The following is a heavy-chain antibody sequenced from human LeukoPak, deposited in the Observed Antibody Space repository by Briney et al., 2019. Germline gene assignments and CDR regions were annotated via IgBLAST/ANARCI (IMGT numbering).Heavy chain of an antibody. CDR3: TRDRSRYYYGSGTNKVD. CDR2: IRSKAYGGTT. Sequence: GGSLRLSCTASGFTFGDYAMSWVRQAPGKGLEWVGFIRSKAYGGTTEYAASVKGRFTISRDDSKSIAYLQMNSLKTEDTAVYYCTRDRSRYYYGSGTNKVDWGQGTLVTVSS. D-gene: IGHD3-10*01. CDR1: GFTFGDYA. V-gene: IGHV3-49*04. J-gene: IGHJ4*02.